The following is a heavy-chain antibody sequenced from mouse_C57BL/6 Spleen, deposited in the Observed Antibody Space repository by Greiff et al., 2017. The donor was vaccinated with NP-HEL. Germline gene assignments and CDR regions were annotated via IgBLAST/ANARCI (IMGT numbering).Heavy chain of an antibody. V-gene: IGHV1-80*01. J-gene: IGHJ4*01. CDR1: GYAFSSYW. CDR3: ARPPHYDGYAMDY. Sequence: QVQLQQSGAELVKPGASVKISCKASGYAFSSYWMNWVKQRPGKGLEWIGQIYPGDGDTNYNGKFKGKATLTADKSSSTAYMQLSSLTSEDSAVYFCARPPHYDGYAMDYWGQGTSVTVSS. D-gene: IGHD1-2*01. CDR2: IYPGDGDT.